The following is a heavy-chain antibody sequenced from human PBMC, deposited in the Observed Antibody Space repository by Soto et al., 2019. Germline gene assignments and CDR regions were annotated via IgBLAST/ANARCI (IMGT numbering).Heavy chain of an antibody. CDR3: ARGRFEQLVLSTAPYYFDY. J-gene: IGHJ4*02. Sequence: SETLSLTCTFSGGSVSSGSYYWSWIRKPPGKGLEWIGYIYYSGSTNYNPSLKSRVTISVDTSKNQFSLKLSSVTAADTAVYYCARGRFEQLVLSTAPYYFDYWGQGTLVTVSS. V-gene: IGHV4-61*01. CDR1: GGSVSSGSYY. D-gene: IGHD6-13*01. CDR2: IYYSGST.